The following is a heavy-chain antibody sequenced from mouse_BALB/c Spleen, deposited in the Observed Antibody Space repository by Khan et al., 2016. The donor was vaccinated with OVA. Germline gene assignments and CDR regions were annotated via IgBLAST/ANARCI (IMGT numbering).Heavy chain of an antibody. Sequence: EVELVESGGGLVQPGGSLKLSCATSGFTFSDYYMYWVRQTPEKRLEWVAYLSNRGTTTYYPDTVRGRFTISRDNAKTPLYLQMSRLESEDTAMYYCAREGDDGGLAYWGQGTLVTVSA. D-gene: IGHD2-3*01. J-gene: IGHJ3*01. CDR3: AREGDDGGLAY. CDR2: LSNRGTTT. V-gene: IGHV5-12*02. CDR1: GFTFSDYY.